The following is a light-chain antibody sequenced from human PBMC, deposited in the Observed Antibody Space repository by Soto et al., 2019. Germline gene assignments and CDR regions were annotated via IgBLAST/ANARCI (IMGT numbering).Light chain of an antibody. J-gene: IGLJ1*01. Sequence: QSALTQPASVSGSPGQSITISCTGTSSDVGGYNSVSWYQHHPGKAPKLMIYNVYNRPSGVFQRFSGSKSGSTASLTISGLQAEDEADYYCSSYTYSSTYLFGTGTKLTVL. CDR3: SSYTYSSTYL. CDR2: NVY. CDR1: SSDVGGYNS. V-gene: IGLV2-14*03.